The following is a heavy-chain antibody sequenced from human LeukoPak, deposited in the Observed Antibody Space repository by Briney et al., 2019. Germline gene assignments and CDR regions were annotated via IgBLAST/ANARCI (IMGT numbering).Heavy chain of an antibody. CDR2: IYHSGST. D-gene: IGHD2-2*01. CDR3: ARNYQLLSPWFDP. CDR1: GYSISSGYY. V-gene: IGHV4-38-2*01. Sequence: SETLSLTCAVSGYSISSGYYWGWIRQPPGKGLECIGSIYHSGSTYYNPSLKSRVTISVDTSKNQFSLKLSSVTTADTAVYYCARNYQLLSPWFDPWGQGTLVTVSS. J-gene: IGHJ5*02.